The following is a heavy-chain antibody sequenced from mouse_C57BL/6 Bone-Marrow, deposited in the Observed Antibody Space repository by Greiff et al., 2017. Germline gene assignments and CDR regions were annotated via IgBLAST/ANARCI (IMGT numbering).Heavy chain of an antibody. Sequence: QVQLQQPGAELVKPGASVKLSCKASGYTFTSYWMQWVKQRPGQGLEWIGEIDPSDSYTNYNQKFKGKATLTVDTSSSTAYMQLSSLTSEDSAVYYCARLGVDYRGQGTTLTVAS. CDR1: GYTFTSYW. CDR2: IDPSDSYT. D-gene: IGHD4-1*01. CDR3: ARLGVDY. V-gene: IGHV1-50*01. J-gene: IGHJ2*01.